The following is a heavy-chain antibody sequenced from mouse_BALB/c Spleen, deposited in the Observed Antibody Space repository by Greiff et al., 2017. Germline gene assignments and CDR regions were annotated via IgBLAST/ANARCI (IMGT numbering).Heavy chain of an antibody. CDR3: TRSSYFYWYFDV. Sequence: LQQPGSELVRPGASVKLSCKASGYTFTSYWMHWVKQRPGQGLEWIGNIYPGSGSTNYDEKFKSKATLTVDTSSSTAYMQLSSLTSEDSAVYYCTRSSYFYWYFDVWGAGTTVTVSS. J-gene: IGHJ1*01. CDR1: GYTFTSYW. CDR2: IYPGSGST. D-gene: IGHD3-1*01. V-gene: IGHV1S22*01.